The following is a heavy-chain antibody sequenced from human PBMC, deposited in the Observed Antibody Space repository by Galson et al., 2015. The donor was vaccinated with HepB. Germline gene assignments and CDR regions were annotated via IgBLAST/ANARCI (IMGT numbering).Heavy chain of an antibody. D-gene: IGHD3-10*01. Sequence: VKXTQTLXXTCTFXXXSLSXXGLSVSWXXXPPGKAPEWLARIDWDDDKYYTTSLRTRLTISKDTSKNQVVLTMTNMDPVDTATYYCARIPPLXFGSGXYYFDYXXQGTXVTXXS. CDR2: IDWDDDK. CDR1: XXSLSXXGLS. J-gene: IGHJ4*02. CDR3: ARIPPLXFGSGXYYFDY. V-gene: IGHV2-70*11.